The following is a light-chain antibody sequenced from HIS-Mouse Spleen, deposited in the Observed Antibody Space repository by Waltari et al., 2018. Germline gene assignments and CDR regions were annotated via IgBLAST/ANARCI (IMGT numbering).Light chain of an antibody. V-gene: IGLV2-14*03. CDR3: SSYTSSSTHVV. J-gene: IGLJ2*01. CDR1: SSDVGGYNY. Sequence: QSALTQPASVSGSPGQSITISCTGTSSDVGGYNYVSCYQQPPGKAPKLMIYDVGNPPPRCSNCFSCLKLGKPAPLTISGLQAEDEAEYYCSSYTSSSTHVVFGGGTKLTVL. CDR2: DVG.